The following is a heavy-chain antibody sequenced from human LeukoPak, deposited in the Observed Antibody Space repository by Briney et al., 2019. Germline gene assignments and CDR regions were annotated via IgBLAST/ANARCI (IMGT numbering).Heavy chain of an antibody. J-gene: IGHJ4*02. CDR3: AKVRNHYDSSGFYFFDY. CDR1: GFTFSSYW. CDR2: IKQDGSEK. D-gene: IGHD3-22*01. V-gene: IGHV3-7*03. Sequence: GGSLRLSCAASGFTFSSYWMSWVRQAPGKGLEWVANIKQDGSEKYYADSVKGRFTISRDNAKNTLYLQMNSLRADDTALYYCAKVRNHYDSSGFYFFDYWGQGTQVTVSS.